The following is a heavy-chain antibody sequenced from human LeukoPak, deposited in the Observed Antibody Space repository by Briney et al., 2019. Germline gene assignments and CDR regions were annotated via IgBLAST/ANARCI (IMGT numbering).Heavy chain of an antibody. CDR1: GFTFSDYY. CDR2: ISPSGDIT. V-gene: IGHV3-23*01. D-gene: IGHD3-10*01. CDR3: AKDDAWLRFGE. Sequence: GGSLRLSCAASGFTFSDYYMSWIRQAPGKGLEWVSGISPSGDITYYADSVKGRFTISRDNSKNTLYLEVISLTAEDTAVYYCAKDDAWLRFGEWSQGTLVTVSS. J-gene: IGHJ4*02.